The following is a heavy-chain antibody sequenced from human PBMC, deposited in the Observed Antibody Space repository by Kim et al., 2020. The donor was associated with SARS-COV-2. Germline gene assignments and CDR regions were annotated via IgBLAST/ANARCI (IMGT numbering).Heavy chain of an antibody. Sequence: PSLKSGVTISVDTSKNQFSLKLSSVTAADTAVYYCARGSYCSSTSCYIDYWGQGTLVTVSS. D-gene: IGHD2-2*02. J-gene: IGHJ4*02. CDR3: ARGSYCSSTSCYIDY. V-gene: IGHV4-34*01.